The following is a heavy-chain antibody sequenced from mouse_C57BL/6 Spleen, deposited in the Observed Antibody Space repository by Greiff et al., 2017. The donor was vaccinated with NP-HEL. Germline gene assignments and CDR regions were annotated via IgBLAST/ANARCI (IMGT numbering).Heavy chain of an antibody. CDR2: ISSGSSTI. V-gene: IGHV5-17*01. CDR1: GFTFSDYG. CDR3: ARRVYYGSSYYAMDY. Sequence: EVKLQESGGGLVKPGGSLKLSCAASGFTFSDYGMHWVRQAPEKGLEWVAYISSGSSTIYYADTVKGRFTISRDNAKNTLFLQMTSLRSEDTAMYYCARRVYYGSSYYAMDYWGQGTSVTVSS. D-gene: IGHD1-1*01. J-gene: IGHJ4*01.